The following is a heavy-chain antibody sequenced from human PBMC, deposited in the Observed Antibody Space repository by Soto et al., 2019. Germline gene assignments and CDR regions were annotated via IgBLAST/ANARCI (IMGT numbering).Heavy chain of an antibody. CDR2: IIPIFGTA. Sequence: GGSVKVSCKASGGTFSSYAISWVRQAPGQGLEWMGGIIPIFGTANYAQKFQGRVTITADESTSTAYMELSSLRSEDTAVYYCAKEGYCSSTSCYAYYYYYYGMDVWGQGTTVTVSS. CDR3: AKEGYCSSTSCYAYYYYYYGMDV. J-gene: IGHJ6*02. D-gene: IGHD2-2*01. CDR1: GGTFSSYA. V-gene: IGHV1-69*13.